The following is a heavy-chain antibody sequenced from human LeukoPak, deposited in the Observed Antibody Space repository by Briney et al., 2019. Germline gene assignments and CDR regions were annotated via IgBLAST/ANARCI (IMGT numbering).Heavy chain of an antibody. V-gene: IGHV4-38-2*01. Sequence: SETLSLTCSVSGYSFTSGHYWGWIRQPLGKGLEWIANIYHTGSVHYNPSLKSRVTISVDTSKNQFSLKLSSVTAADTAVHYCARYCTSTTCILRGFDYWGQGTLVTVSS. D-gene: IGHD2-2*01. CDR1: GYSFTSGHY. CDR3: ARYCTSTTCILRGFDY. CDR2: IYHTGSV. J-gene: IGHJ4*02.